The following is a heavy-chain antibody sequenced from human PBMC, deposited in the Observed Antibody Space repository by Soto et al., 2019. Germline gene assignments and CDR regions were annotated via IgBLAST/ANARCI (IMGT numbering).Heavy chain of an antibody. D-gene: IGHD4-17*01. V-gene: IGHV3-23*01. Sequence: EVPLLESGGGLVQPGESLRLSCAASGFIFSTYAMTWVRQAPGKGPEWVSTIDGSGGTTYYADSVQGRFTISRDNSKNTLYLQVNSLTSDDTAVYYCALNTVTTYKPDYWGQGTLVAVSS. CDR3: ALNTVTTYKPDY. CDR2: IDGSGGTT. CDR1: GFIFSTYA. J-gene: IGHJ4*02.